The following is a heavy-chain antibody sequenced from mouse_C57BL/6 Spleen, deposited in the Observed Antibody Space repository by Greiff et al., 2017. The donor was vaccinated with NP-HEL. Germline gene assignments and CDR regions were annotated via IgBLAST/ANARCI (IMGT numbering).Heavy chain of an antibody. CDR3: AREDYYGSSLYFDD. CDR1: GYTFTSYW. CDR2: IDPSDSET. Sequence: VQLQQPGAELVRPGSSVKLSCKASGYTFTSYWMHWVKQRPIQGLEWIGNIDPSDSETHYNQKFKDKATLTVDKSSSTAYMQLSSLTSEDSAVYYCAREDYYGSSLYFDDWGQGTTLTVSS. J-gene: IGHJ2*01. D-gene: IGHD1-1*01. V-gene: IGHV1-52*01.